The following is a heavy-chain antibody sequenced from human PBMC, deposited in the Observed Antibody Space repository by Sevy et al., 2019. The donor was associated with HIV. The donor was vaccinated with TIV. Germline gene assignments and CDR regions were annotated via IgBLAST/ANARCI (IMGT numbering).Heavy chain of an antibody. Sequence: SQTLSLTCAISGDSVSSSSAAWNRFRQSPSRVLEWLGRTYYRSKWYSDYEVSVKGRVTINPDTSKNQFSLHLESVTPEDTAVYFCARGDELNSYYYGMDVWGQGTTVTVSS. CDR3: ARGDELNSYYYGMDV. V-gene: IGHV6-1*01. CDR1: GDSVSSSSAA. J-gene: IGHJ6*02. D-gene: IGHD1-7*01. CDR2: TYYRSKWYS.